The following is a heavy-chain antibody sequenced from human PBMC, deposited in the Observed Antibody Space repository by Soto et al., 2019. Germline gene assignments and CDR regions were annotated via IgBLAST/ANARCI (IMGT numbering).Heavy chain of an antibody. CDR2: IYYSGST. J-gene: IGHJ6*02. V-gene: IGHV4-30-4*01. CDR1: GGSIISGDYY. CDR3: AKSGSKFGYYYGMDV. D-gene: IGHD3-16*01. Sequence: SETLSLTCTVSGGSIISGDYYFICIRQRPGKGLELIGYIYYSGSTYYNPSLKGRVTISVDTSKNQFSLKLSSVTAADTAVYYCAKSGSKFGYYYGMDVWGQGTTVTVSS.